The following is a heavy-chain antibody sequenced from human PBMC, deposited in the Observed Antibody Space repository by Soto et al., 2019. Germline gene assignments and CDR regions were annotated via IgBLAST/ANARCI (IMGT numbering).Heavy chain of an antibody. CDR1: GYTFTTYN. V-gene: IGHV1-46*03. CDR2: INPSGGST. J-gene: IGHJ4*02. CDR3: ARDVSGWYGTPFGY. D-gene: IGHD6-19*01. Sequence: VQLGQSGAEGRKPGAPLKVSCKASGYTFTTYNLHWVRQAPGQGLEWMGIINPSGGSTSYAQKFQGRVTMTRDTSTSTVYMELSSLRSEDTAVYYCARDVSGWYGTPFGYWGQGTLVTVSS.